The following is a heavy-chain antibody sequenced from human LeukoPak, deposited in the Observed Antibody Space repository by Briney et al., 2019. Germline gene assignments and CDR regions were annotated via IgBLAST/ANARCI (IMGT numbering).Heavy chain of an antibody. CDR3: ARGVEVSSYYFDY. V-gene: IGHV4-30-2*01. Sequence: SETLSLTCTVSGGSISSGGYYWSWIRQPPGKGLEWIGYIYHSGGTYYNPSLKSRVTISVDSSKNQFSLKLTSVTAADTAIYYCARGVEVSSYYFDYWGQGTLVTVSS. CDR1: GGSISSGGYY. J-gene: IGHJ4*02. D-gene: IGHD2-15*01. CDR2: IYHSGGT.